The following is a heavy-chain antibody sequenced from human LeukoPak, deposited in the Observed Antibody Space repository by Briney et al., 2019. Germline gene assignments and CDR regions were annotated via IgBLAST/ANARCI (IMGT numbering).Heavy chain of an antibody. CDR1: GYSFTGYW. J-gene: IGHJ4*02. Sequence: GESLKISCKGSGYSFTGYWIGWVRQMPGKGLEWMGIIYPGDSDTRYSPSFQGQVTISADKSISTAYLQWSSLKASDTAMYYCARHPYGYSSGWSHPFDYWGQGTLVTVSS. V-gene: IGHV5-51*01. D-gene: IGHD6-19*01. CDR2: IYPGDSDT. CDR3: ARHPYGYSSGWSHPFDY.